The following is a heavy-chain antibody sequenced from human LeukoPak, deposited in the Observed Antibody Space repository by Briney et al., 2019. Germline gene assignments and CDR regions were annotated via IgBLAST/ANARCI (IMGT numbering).Heavy chain of an antibody. V-gene: IGHV3-23*01. CDR1: GFTFSSYA. Sequence: GGSLRLSCAASGFTFSSYAMSWVRQAPGNGLEWVSAISGSAGSTYYADSVKGRFTISRDTSKNSLYLQMNSLRAEDTAVYYCAKDATITMVRGFQPPDAFDIWGQGTMVTVSS. J-gene: IGHJ3*02. CDR2: ISGSAGST. D-gene: IGHD3-10*01. CDR3: AKDATITMVRGFQPPDAFDI.